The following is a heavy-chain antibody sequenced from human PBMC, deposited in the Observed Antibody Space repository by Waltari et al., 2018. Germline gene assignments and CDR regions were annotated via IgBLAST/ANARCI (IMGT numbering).Heavy chain of an antibody. V-gene: IGHV4-34*01. CDR3: ARGYSSSWSIDY. D-gene: IGHD6-13*01. J-gene: IGHJ4*02. Sequence: RQPPGKGLEWIGEINHSGSTNYTPSLKSRVTISVDTSKNQFSLKLSSVTAADTAVYYCARGYSSSWSIDYWGQGTLVTVSS. CDR2: INHSGST.